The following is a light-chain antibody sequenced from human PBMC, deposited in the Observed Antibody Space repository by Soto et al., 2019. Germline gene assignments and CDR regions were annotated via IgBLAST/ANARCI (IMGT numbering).Light chain of an antibody. CDR1: QSVSSS. CDR2: GAS. V-gene: IGKV3-20*01. J-gene: IGKJ3*01. Sequence: EIVLTQSPATLSLSPGERATLSCRASQSVSSSLAWYQQRPGQAPRLLIFGASYRATGIPDRFSGSGSRTDVTLTISTLEPEDFAVYYCQHYSSSPPEFTFGPGTKVDSK. CDR3: QHYSSSPPEFT.